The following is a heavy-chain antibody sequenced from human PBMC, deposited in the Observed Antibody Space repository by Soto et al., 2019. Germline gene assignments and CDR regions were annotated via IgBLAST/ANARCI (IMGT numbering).Heavy chain of an antibody. CDR3: ARQFYFGSGSYYSRPFDF. D-gene: IGHD3-10*01. J-gene: IGHJ4*02. CDR1: GGSTSSYY. V-gene: IGHV4-59*01. Sequence: SETLSLTCTVSGGSTSSYYWSWIRQPPGKGLEWIGYIYYSGSTNYNPSLKSRVTISVNTSKNQFSLKLTSVTAADTAVYYCARQFYFGSGSYYSRPFDFWGQGTLVTVSS. CDR2: IYYSGST.